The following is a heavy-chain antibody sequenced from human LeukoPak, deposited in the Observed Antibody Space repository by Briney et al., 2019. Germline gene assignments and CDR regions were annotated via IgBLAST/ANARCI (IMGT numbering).Heavy chain of an antibody. CDR2: ISGYNGHT. V-gene: IGHV1-18*01. CDR1: GYTFTSYG. D-gene: IGHD6-13*01. Sequence: ASVTVSCKASGYTFTSYGFSWVRQAPGQGLEWMGWISGYNGHTNYAQKFQGRVTMTTDTSTSTAYMDLRSLRSDDTAVYYCARDLPAAGKYNWFDPWGQGTLVTVSS. J-gene: IGHJ5*02. CDR3: ARDLPAAGKYNWFDP.